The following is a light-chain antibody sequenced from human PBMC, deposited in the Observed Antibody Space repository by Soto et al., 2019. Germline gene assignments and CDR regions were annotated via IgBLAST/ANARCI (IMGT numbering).Light chain of an antibody. J-gene: IGKJ1*01. V-gene: IGKV3-15*01. CDR3: QQYNNWLRT. Sequence: EIVMTQSAAALSLSPGRRATLSCRASQSVSSNLAWYQQKPGQAPRLLIYGASTRATGIPARFSGSGSGTEFTLTISSLQSEDFAVYYCQQYNNWLRTFGQGTKVDIK. CDR2: GAS. CDR1: QSVSSN.